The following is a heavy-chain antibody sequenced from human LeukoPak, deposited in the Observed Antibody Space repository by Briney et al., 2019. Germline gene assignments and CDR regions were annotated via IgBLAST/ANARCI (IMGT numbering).Heavy chain of an antibody. Sequence: SETLSLTCGVSGGSITSRDCWSWVRQPPGKGLEWIGEICLDGRIHYTPSLKSRISISIDRSKDQFSLNLIFVAAADTAIYFCASQGGLRNDFWGQGTLVTVSS. J-gene: IGHJ4*02. CDR3: ASQGGLRNDF. D-gene: IGHD2-15*01. V-gene: IGHV4-4*02. CDR2: ICLDGRI. CDR1: GGSITSRDC.